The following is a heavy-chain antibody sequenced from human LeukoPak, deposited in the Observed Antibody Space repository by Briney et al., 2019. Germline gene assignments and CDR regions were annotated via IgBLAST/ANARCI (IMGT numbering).Heavy chain of an antibody. CDR2: ISAYNGNT. CDR1: GYTFTSYG. CDR3: ARDHGYSSGWYQRNDAFDI. J-gene: IGHJ3*02. Sequence: GASVKVSCKASGYTFTSYGISWVRQAPGQGLAWMGWISAYNGNTNYAQKLQGRVTMTTDTSTSTAYMELRSLRSDDTAVYYCARDHGYSSGWYQRNDAFDIWGQGTMVTVSS. V-gene: IGHV1-18*01. D-gene: IGHD6-19*01.